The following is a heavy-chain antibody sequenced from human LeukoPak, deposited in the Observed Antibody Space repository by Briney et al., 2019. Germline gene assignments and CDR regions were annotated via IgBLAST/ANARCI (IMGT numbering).Heavy chain of an antibody. D-gene: IGHD3-22*01. Sequence: SVKVSCKASGGTFSSYAISWVRQAPGQGLEWMGRIIPIFGTANYAQKFQGRVTITTDECTSTAYMELSSLRSEDTAVYYCARDAVDYYDGSGFDYWGQGKMVTVSS. CDR2: IIPIFGTA. CDR3: ARDAVDYYDGSGFDY. CDR1: GGTFSSYA. J-gene: IGHJ4*02. V-gene: IGHV1-69*05.